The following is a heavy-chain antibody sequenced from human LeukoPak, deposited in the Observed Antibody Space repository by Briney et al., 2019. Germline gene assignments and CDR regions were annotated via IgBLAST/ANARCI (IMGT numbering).Heavy chain of an antibody. CDR3: TTGPFDY. CDR2: IKSKTDDGTT. CDR1: DFTFSNAW. Sequence: GGSLRLFCAASDFTFSNAWMNWVRQAPGKGLEWVGRIKSKTDDGTTAYAAPVKGRFTISRDDSKDTLYLQMDSLKTEVTAVYYCTTGPFDYWGQGTLVTVSS. J-gene: IGHJ4*02. V-gene: IGHV3-15*07.